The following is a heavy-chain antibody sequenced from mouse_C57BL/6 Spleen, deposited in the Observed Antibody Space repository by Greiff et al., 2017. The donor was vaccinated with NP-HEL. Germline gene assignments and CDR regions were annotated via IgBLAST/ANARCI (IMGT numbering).Heavy chain of an antibody. CDR1: GYAFTNYL. Sequence: VQLQQSGAELVRPGTSVKVSCKASGYAFTNYLIEWVKQRPGQGLEWIGVINPGSGGTNYNEKFKGKATLTADNSSSTAYMQLSSLTSEDSAVYFCARSAITTVVATFDYWGQGTTLTVSS. CDR3: ARSAITTVVATFDY. J-gene: IGHJ2*01. D-gene: IGHD1-1*01. V-gene: IGHV1-54*01. CDR2: INPGSGGT.